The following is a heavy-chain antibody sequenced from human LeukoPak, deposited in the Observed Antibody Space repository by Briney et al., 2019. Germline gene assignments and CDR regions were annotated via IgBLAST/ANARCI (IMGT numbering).Heavy chain of an antibody. D-gene: IGHD6-6*01. CDR2: INPIFGTA. J-gene: IGHJ4*02. V-gene: IGHV1-69*05. CDR1: GGTFSSYA. Sequence: SVKVSCKASGGTFSSYAISWVRQAPGQGLEWMGGINPIFGTANYAQKFQGRVTMTRNTSISTAYMELSSLRSEDTAVYYCVSIAARRVYWGQGTLFTVSS. CDR3: VSIAARRVY.